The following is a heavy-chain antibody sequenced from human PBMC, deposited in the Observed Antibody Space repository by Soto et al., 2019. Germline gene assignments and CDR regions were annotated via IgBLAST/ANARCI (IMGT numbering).Heavy chain of an antibody. CDR2: ITSRGDKT. Sequence: EVQLLESGGDLVQPGGSLRLSCAASGFSLNNFAMAWVRQAPGKGLEWVSTITSRGDKTSYADSVKGRFIISRDNSKNMLYLQMNSLRVEDTALYYCARDCASTSCSVWRDWGQGTLVTVSS. V-gene: IGHV3-23*01. D-gene: IGHD2-2*01. CDR1: GFSLNNFA. J-gene: IGHJ4*02. CDR3: ARDCASTSCSVWRD.